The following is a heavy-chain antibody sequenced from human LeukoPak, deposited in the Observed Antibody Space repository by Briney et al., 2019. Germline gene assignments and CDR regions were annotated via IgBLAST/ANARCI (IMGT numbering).Heavy chain of an antibody. J-gene: IGHJ6*02. V-gene: IGHV4-4*07. CDR2: IYASGPT. CDR1: GGSINSYY. CDR3: AREMKGNNDFLTGHYHSYHHGMDV. D-gene: IGHD3-9*01. Sequence: PSETLSLTCTVSGGSINSYYWSCIRQPAGKGLEWIGRIYASGPTKYNPSLKSRVDMSVDTSKSQFSLKLSSVTAADTALYFCAREMKGNNDFLTGHYHSYHHGMDVWGQGTTVIVSS.